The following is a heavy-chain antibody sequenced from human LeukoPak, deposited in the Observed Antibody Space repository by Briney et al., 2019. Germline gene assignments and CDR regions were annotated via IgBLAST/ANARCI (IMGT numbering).Heavy chain of an antibody. CDR1: GDSINSGRNY. Sequence: SETLSLTCIVSGDSINSGRNYWGWIRQSTGKGLEWIASVYFSGSSQYNPSLMGRAFISVDSSKNQVSLRLDSMTAADSAVYHCARHLSGTTTAHYFDFWGQGTLVTVSS. J-gene: IGHJ4*02. V-gene: IGHV4-39*01. CDR3: ARHLSGTTTAHYFDF. D-gene: IGHD1-14*01. CDR2: VYFSGSS.